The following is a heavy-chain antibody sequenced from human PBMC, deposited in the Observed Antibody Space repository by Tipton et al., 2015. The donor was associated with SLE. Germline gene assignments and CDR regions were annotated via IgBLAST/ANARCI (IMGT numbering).Heavy chain of an antibody. CDR3: ATGYGDDDFYYYYYMDV. Sequence: TLSLTCTVSGGSIRSGNHYWSWIRQPAGKGLEWIGRMFRSGSTNYNPSLKSRVTISLDRSKNQFSLNLYSATAADTAVYYCATGYGDDDFYYYYYMDVWGKRITVTVSS. CDR2: MFRSGST. CDR1: GGSIRSGNHY. D-gene: IGHD4-17*01. V-gene: IGHV4-61*02. J-gene: IGHJ6*03.